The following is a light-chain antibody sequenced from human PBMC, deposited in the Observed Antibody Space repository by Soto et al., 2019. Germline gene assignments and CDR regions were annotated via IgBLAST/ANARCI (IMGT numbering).Light chain of an antibody. Sequence: DIVMTQSPATVSVSTGERATLSCRASQSVSSNLAWYQQKPGQAPRLLIYGASTRATGIPARFSGSGSGTEFTLTISSLQSEDFAVYYCQQYNNWPWTFGQGTKVDI. CDR3: QQYNNWPWT. CDR2: GAS. J-gene: IGKJ1*01. V-gene: IGKV3-15*01. CDR1: QSVSSN.